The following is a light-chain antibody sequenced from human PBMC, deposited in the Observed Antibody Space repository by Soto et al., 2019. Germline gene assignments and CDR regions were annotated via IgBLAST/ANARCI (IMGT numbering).Light chain of an antibody. Sequence: DIRMTQSPSSLSASVGDRVTITCQASQDISNYLNWYQQKLGKDPKLLIYDESNLETGVPSRFSGSGSGTDFTFTISSLQPEDIATYYCQQYSNLITFGQGTRLEIK. J-gene: IGKJ5*01. CDR1: QDISNY. V-gene: IGKV1-33*01. CDR2: DES. CDR3: QQYSNLIT.